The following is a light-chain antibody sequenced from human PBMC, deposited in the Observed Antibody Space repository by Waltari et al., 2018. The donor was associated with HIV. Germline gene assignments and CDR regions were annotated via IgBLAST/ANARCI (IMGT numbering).Light chain of an antibody. CDR2: AAS. Sequence: DIQMTQSPAFLSASVGDRVTITGRASQSVSNNLNWYQQKPGKAPDLLIYAASSLQSGVPSRFSGSGSGTDFTLTISSLHPEDFASYYCQQSYSTPLTFGPGTKVDIK. J-gene: IGKJ3*01. V-gene: IGKV1-39*01. CDR1: QSVSNN. CDR3: QQSYSTPLT.